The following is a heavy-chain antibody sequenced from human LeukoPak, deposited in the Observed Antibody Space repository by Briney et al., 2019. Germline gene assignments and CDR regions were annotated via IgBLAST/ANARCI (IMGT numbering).Heavy chain of an antibody. J-gene: IGHJ4*02. CDR3: ARRTGATPFDY. V-gene: IGHV1-3*01. CDR2: INAGNGNT. CDR1: GYTFTSYA. D-gene: IGHD1-26*01. Sequence: ASVKVSCKASGYTFTSYAMHWVRQAPGQRLEWMGWINAGNGNTKHSQKFQGRVTITRDTSASTAYMELSSLRSEDTAVYYCARRTGATPFDYWGQGTLVTVSS.